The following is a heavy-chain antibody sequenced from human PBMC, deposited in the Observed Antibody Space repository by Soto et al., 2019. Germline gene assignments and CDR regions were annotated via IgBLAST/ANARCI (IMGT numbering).Heavy chain of an antibody. CDR2: ISYDGSNK. CDR3: AKGYSSGYFYFDY. CDR1: GFTFSGYG. Sequence: GGSLRLSCAASGFTFSGYGMHWVHQAPGKGLEWVAVISYDGSNKYYADSVKGRFTISRDNSKNTLYLQMNSLRAEDTAVYYCAKGYSSGYFYFDYWGQGTLVTVSS. V-gene: IGHV3-30*18. J-gene: IGHJ4*02. D-gene: IGHD3-22*01.